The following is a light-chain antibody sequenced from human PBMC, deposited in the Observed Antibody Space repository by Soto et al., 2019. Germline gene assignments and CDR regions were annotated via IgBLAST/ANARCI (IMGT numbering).Light chain of an antibody. V-gene: IGKV1-5*03. CDR3: QQFGRPWT. J-gene: IGKJ1*01. Sequence: DVPMTQSPSTVSASVGDRVTITCRASQSISNWLAWYQQTPGKAPKLLIYKASSLQNGVPSRFSGSGSGTDFTLTISSLQPDDFATYYCQQFGRPWTFGQGTKVEIK. CDR1: QSISNW. CDR2: KAS.